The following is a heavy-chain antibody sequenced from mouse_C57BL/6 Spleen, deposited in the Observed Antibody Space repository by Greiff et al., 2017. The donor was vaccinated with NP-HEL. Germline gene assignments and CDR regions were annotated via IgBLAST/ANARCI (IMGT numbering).Heavy chain of an antibody. D-gene: IGHD1-1*01. Sequence: VQLKESGAELVRPGASVKLSCTASGFNIKDYYMHWVKQRPEQGLEWIGRIDPEDGDTEYAPKFQGKATMTADTSSNTAYLQLSSLTSEDTAVYYCTTELLLRSCWYFDVWGTGTTVTVSS. CDR2: IDPEDGDT. J-gene: IGHJ1*03. V-gene: IGHV14-1*01. CDR1: GFNIKDYY. CDR3: TTELLLRSCWYFDV.